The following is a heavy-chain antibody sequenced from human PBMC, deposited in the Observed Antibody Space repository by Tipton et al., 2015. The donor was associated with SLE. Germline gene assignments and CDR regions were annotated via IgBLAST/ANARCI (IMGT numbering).Heavy chain of an antibody. D-gene: IGHD4-17*01. CDR2: ISSRGDYV. CDR1: GFVFNSYR. V-gene: IGHV3-21*01. Sequence: SLRLSCVAYGFVFNSYRMNWIRQAPGGGLEWVSSISSRGDYVHYADSVKGRFTISRDNAENSVFLHMNSLRAEDTAVYYCARDQYGDYGQDAFDIWGQGTMVTVSS. J-gene: IGHJ3*02. CDR3: ARDQYGDYGQDAFDI.